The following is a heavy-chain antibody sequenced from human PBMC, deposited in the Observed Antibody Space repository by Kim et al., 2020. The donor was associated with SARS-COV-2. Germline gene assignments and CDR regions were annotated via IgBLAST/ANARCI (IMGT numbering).Heavy chain of an antibody. D-gene: IGHD1-26*01. Sequence: LKSRVTISVDTSKNQFSLKLSSVTAADTAVYYCARDQGGSYYYYYGMDVWGQGTTVTVSS. V-gene: IGHV4-30-2*04. CDR3: ARDQGGSYYYYYGMDV. J-gene: IGHJ6*02.